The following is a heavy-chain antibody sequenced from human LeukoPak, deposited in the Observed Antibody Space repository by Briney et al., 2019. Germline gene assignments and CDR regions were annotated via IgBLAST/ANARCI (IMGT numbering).Heavy chain of an antibody. CDR3: AKIGITGTTY. D-gene: IGHD1-7*01. V-gene: IGHV3-23*01. CDR2: IGINGDT. Sequence: GGSLRLSCVAAGFTFRTNAMSWVRQAPGKGLEWVSTIGINGDTYYADSVKGRFTISRDNSKNTLYLQMNSLRAEDTAVYYCAKIGITGTTYWGQGTLVTVSS. CDR1: GFTFRTNA. J-gene: IGHJ4*02.